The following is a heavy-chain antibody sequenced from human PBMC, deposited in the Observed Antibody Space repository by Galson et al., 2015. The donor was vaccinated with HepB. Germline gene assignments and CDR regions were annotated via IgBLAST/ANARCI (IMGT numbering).Heavy chain of an antibody. CDR3: ARDPLGIVGATYFDY. V-gene: IGHV1-18*01. J-gene: IGHJ4*02. CDR1: GYTFTSYG. Sequence: SVKVSCKASGYTFTSYGISWVRQAPGQGLEWMGWISAYNGNTIYAQKLQGRVTMTTDTSTSTAYMELRSLRSDDTAVYYCARDPLGIVGATYFDYWGQGTLVTVSS. D-gene: IGHD1-26*01. CDR2: ISAYNGNT.